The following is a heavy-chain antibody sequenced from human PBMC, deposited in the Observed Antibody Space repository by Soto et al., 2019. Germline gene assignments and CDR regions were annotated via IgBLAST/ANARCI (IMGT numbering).Heavy chain of an antibody. J-gene: IGHJ5*02. D-gene: IGHD3-3*01. V-gene: IGHV4-30-4*08. CDR1: DGSISTGGFY. Sequence: SETLSLTCTVSDGSISTGGFYWSWIRQYPGKGLEWIGYIYYSGSTYYNPSLKSRVTISVDTSKNQFSLKLSSVTAADTAVYYCARREPTYYDFWSGPSSANWFDPWGQEPWSPSPQ. CDR3: ARREPTYYDFWSGPSSANWFDP. CDR2: IYYSGST.